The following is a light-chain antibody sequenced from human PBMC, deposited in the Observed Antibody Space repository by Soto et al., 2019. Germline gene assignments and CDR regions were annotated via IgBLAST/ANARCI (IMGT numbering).Light chain of an antibody. CDR3: QQNYRATPWT. V-gene: IGKV1-39*01. J-gene: IGKJ5*01. CDR1: QSISSY. Sequence: DIQMTQSPSSLSASVGDRVTITCRASQSISSYLNWYQQKPGKAPKLLIYAASSLQSGVPSRFSGSGSGTDFTLNISSLQPDDFATYYCQQNYRATPWTFGQGTRLEIK. CDR2: AAS.